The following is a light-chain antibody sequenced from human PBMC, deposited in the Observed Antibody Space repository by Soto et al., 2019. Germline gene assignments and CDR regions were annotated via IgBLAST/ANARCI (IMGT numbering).Light chain of an antibody. Sequence: QSALTQPASVSGSPGQSITISCTGSSSDIGGYYSVSWYQQHPGKAPNLIIYNVSNRPSGVSSRFSGSKSGNTASLIISGLQAEDEADYYYGSYTSGSPWVFGGGTQLTVL. V-gene: IGLV2-14*03. J-gene: IGLJ3*02. CDR3: GSYTSGSPWV. CDR1: SSDIGGYYS. CDR2: NVS.